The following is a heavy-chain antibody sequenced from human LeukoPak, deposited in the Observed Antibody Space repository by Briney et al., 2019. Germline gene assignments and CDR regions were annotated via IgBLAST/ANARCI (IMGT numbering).Heavy chain of an antibody. CDR2: IYYSGNT. Sequence: SETLSLTCSVSGGSIRSTTYYWGWIRQPPGKGLEWIGSIYYSGNTYYSPSLMSRATISVDTSKNQFSLKLSSVTAADTAVYFCARGPYSYDSSGAFDVWGQGTMVTVSS. D-gene: IGHD3-22*01. J-gene: IGHJ3*01. V-gene: IGHV4-39*07. CDR3: ARGPYSYDSSGAFDV. CDR1: GGSIRSTTYY.